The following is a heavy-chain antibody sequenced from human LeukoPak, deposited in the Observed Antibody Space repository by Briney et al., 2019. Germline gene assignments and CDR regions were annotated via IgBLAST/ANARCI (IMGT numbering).Heavy chain of an antibody. D-gene: IGHD3/OR15-3a*01. Sequence: YADSVKGRFTISRDNGKTSVSLQMTDLRPEDTAVYYCARGGFCTVKCFFVPFAFWGQGTPVTVSS. CDR3: ARGGFCTVKCFFVPFAF. V-gene: IGHV3-48*01. J-gene: IGHJ4*02.